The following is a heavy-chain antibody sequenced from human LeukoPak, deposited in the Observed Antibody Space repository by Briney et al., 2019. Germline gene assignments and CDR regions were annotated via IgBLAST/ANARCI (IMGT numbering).Heavy chain of an antibody. CDR3: ARGRSYYDSSDYYEGDAFDI. D-gene: IGHD3-22*01. CDR2: INPSGRST. J-gene: IGHJ3*02. V-gene: IGHV1-46*01. Sequence: ASVKVSCKAPGYTFTNYYMHWVRQAPGQGLEWMGIINPSGRSTTYVQQFQGRVTMTRDMSTSTVYMELSSLRSEDTAVYYCARGRSYYDSSDYYEGDAFDIWGQGTVVTVSS. CDR1: GYTFTNYY.